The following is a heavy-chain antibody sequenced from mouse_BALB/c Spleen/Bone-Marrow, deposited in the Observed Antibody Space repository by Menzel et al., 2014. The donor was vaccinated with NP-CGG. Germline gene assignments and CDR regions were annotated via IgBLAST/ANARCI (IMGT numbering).Heavy chain of an antibody. J-gene: IGHJ4*01. CDR2: IWGGGST. V-gene: IGHV2-6-4*01. Sequence: VKLQESGPGLVAPSQSLSITCTVSGFSLSRYSVHWIRQPPGKGLEWLGMIWGGGSTDYNSALRSRLSIINDNSKSQVFLKMSSLQTDDTAMYYCARRELHAMDYWGQGPSVTVSS. CDR1: GFSLSRYS. CDR3: ARRELHAMDY.